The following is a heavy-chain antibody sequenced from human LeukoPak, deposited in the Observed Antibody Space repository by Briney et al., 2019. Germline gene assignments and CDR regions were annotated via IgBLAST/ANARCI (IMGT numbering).Heavy chain of an antibody. CDR2: ISAYNGNT. J-gene: IGHJ4*02. CDR3: ARDFRAAYYYDSSGYYYGFDY. D-gene: IGHD3-22*01. CDR1: GYTLTSYG. Sequence: ASVKVSCKASGYTLTSYGISWVRQAPGQGLEWMGWISAYNGNTNYAQKLQGRVTMTTDTSTSTAYMELRSLRSDDTAVYYCARDFRAAYYYDSSGYYYGFDYWGQGTLVTVSS. V-gene: IGHV1-18*01.